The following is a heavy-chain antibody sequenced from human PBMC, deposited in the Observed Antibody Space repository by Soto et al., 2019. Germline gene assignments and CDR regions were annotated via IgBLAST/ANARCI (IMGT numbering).Heavy chain of an antibody. D-gene: IGHD3-10*01. CDR2: ISGSGGST. CDR3: AKGQSGVVGPDGSYYYYGMDV. CDR1: GFTFSSYA. V-gene: IGHV3-23*01. J-gene: IGHJ6*02. Sequence: HPGGSLRLSCAASGFTFSSYAMSWVRQAPGKGLEWVSAISGSGGSTYYADSVKGRFTISRDNSKNTLYLQMNSLRAEDTAVYYCAKGQSGVVGPDGSYYYYGMDVWGHGTTVTVSS.